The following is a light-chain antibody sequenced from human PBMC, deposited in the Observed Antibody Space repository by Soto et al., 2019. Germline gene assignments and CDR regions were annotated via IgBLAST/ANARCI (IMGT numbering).Light chain of an antibody. CDR2: AAS. CDR3: QQYGSSLPIT. V-gene: IGKV3-20*01. Sequence: EIVLTQSPGTMSLSPGERATLSCRASQSVSSSYLAWYQQKPDQAPRLLIYAASSRATGIPDRFSGSGSGTEFTLTISRLEPEDFAVFYCQQYGSSLPITFGQGTRLEIK. J-gene: IGKJ5*01. CDR1: QSVSSSY.